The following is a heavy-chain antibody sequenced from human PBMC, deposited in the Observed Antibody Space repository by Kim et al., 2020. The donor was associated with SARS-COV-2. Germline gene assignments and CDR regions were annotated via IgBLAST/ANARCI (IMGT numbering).Heavy chain of an antibody. CDR3: ARRYFAITIFGVVERYGMDV. D-gene: IGHD3-3*01. Sequence: WIGSIYYSGSTYYNPSLKSRVTISVDTSKNQFSLKLSSVTAADTAVYYCARRYFAITIFGVVERYGMDVWGQGTTVTVSS. CDR2: IYYSGST. J-gene: IGHJ6*02. V-gene: IGHV4-39*01.